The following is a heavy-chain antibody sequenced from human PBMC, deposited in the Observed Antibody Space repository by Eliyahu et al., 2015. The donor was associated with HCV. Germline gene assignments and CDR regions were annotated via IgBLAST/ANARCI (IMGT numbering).Heavy chain of an antibody. D-gene: IGHD3-10*01. CDR2: ISSSGSTI. CDR3: ARDVWGSVDY. V-gene: IGHV3-48*03. J-gene: IGHJ4*02. Sequence: EVQLVESGGGLVQPGGSLRLSCAAXGFTFSSYEMNWVRQAPGKGLGWVSYISSSGSTIYYADSVKGRFTISRDNAKNSLYLQMNSLRAEDTAVYYCARDVWGSVDYWGQGTLVTVSS. CDR1: GFTFSSYE.